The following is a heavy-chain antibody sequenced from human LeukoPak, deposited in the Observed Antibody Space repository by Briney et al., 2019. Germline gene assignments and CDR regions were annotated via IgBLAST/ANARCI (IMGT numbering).Heavy chain of an antibody. CDR3: ARSTGITVTGTWYFDY. J-gene: IGHJ4*02. CDR2: ISYDGSNK. Sequence: GGSLRLSCAVSGFTFSNYGMHWVRQAPGKGLEWVAVISYDGSNKWYADSVKGRFTISRDNSKNTLNLQMNSLRAEDTAVYYCARSTGITVTGTWYFDYWGQGTLVTVSS. CDR1: GFTFSNYG. V-gene: IGHV3-30*03. D-gene: IGHD4-11*01.